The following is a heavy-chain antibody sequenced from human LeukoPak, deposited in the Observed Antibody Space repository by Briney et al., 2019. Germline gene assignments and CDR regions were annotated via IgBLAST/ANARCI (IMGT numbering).Heavy chain of an antibody. J-gene: IGHJ3*02. CDR2: ISAYNGNT. D-gene: IGHD3-10*01. Sequence: ASVKVSCKASGYTFTSYGISWVRQAPGQGLEWMGWISAYNGNTNYAQKLQGRVTMTEDTSTDTAYMELSSLRSEDTAVYYCATSPYYYGSGGRAFDIWGQGTMVTVSS. CDR3: ATSPYYYGSGGRAFDI. V-gene: IGHV1-18*01. CDR1: GYTFTSYG.